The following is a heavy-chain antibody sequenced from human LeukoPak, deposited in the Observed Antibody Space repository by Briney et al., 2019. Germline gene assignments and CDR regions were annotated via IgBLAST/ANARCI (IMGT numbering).Heavy chain of an antibody. CDR3: ASIQWELLSEVY. CDR1: GFTFSSYS. Sequence: PGGSLRLSCAASGFTFSSYSMNWVRQAPGKGLEWVSSISSSSSYIYYADSVKGRFTISRDNAKNSLYLQMNSQRAEDTAVYYCASIQWELLSEVYWGQGTLVTVSS. J-gene: IGHJ4*02. V-gene: IGHV3-21*01. CDR2: ISSSSSYI. D-gene: IGHD1-26*01.